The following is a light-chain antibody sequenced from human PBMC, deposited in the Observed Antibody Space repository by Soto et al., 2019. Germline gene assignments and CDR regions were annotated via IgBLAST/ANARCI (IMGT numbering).Light chain of an antibody. CDR2: GAS. J-gene: IGKJ4*01. CDR3: EQYDKSFL. V-gene: IGKV3-20*01. Sequence: EIVLTQSPGTLSLSPGERATLSCRASQSVSSSYLAWDQQKPGQAPRLFIYGASSRATAIPDRFSGSRSGTDFSLALNRLEAEDFTVYYCEQYDKSFLFGVGTKVQSK. CDR1: QSVSSSY.